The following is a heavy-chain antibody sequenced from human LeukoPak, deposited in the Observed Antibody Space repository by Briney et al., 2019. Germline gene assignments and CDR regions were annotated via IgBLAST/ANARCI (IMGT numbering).Heavy chain of an antibody. V-gene: IGHV4-34*01. Sequence: SETLSLTCAVYGGSFSGYYWSWIRHPPGKGLEWIGEINHSGSTNYNPSLKSRVTISVDTSKNQFSLKLSSVTAADTAVYYCARRGSSSWYSYWVSHFDLWGRGTLVTVSS. CDR2: INHSGST. CDR3: ARRGSSSWYSYWVSHFDL. CDR1: GGSFSGYY. D-gene: IGHD6-13*01. J-gene: IGHJ2*01.